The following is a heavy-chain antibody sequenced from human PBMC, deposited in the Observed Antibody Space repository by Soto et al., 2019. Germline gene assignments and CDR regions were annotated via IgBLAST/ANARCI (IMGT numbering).Heavy chain of an antibody. CDR1: GGSINSGGYY. CDR2: IYYSGST. V-gene: IGHV4-31*03. CDR3: GRADRQSGYSSSWVFDS. D-gene: IGHD6-13*01. Sequence: QVQLQESGPGLVKPSQTLSLICTVSGGSINSGGYYWSWIRQHPGKGLEWIGYIYYSGSTYYNPFLRSRVTMSAGASETQFSLKQSSVTAAGTPVYFCGRADRQSGYSSSWVFDSWGQGTLVNVSS. J-gene: IGHJ4*02.